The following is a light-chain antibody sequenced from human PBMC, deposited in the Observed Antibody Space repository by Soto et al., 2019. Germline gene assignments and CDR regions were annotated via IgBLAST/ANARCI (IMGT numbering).Light chain of an antibody. CDR1: QSVLYSSNNKNY. CDR2: WAS. CDR3: QQYNNWPRT. J-gene: IGKJ1*01. Sequence: DIVMTQSPDSLAVSLGERATINCNSSQSVLYSSNNKNYLAWYQQKPGQPPKLLIYWASTRESGVPDRFSGSGSGTEFTLTISSLQSEDFVVYYCQQYNNWPRTFGQGTKVDI. V-gene: IGKV4-1*01.